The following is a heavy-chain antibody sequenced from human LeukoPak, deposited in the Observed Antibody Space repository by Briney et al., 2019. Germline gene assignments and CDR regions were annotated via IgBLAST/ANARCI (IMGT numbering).Heavy chain of an antibody. CDR1: GGTFSSYA. CDR2: LIPIFGTA. V-gene: IGHV1-69*13. CDR3: AIFVDTAMVKYYYGMDV. D-gene: IGHD5-18*01. J-gene: IGHJ6*02. Sequence: ASVKVSCRASGGTFSSYAISWVRQAPGQGLEWMGGLIPIFGTANYAQKFQGRVTITADESTSTAYMELSSLRSEDTAVYYCAIFVDTAMVKYYYGMDVWGQGTTVTVSS.